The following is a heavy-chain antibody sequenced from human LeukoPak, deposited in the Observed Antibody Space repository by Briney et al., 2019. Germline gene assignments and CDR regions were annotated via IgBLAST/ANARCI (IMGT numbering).Heavy chain of an antibody. Sequence: SETLSLTCTVSGYSISSGYYWGWIRQPPGKGLEWIGSIYHSGSTYYNPSLKSRVTISVDTSKNQFSLKLSSVTAADTAVYYCARETPRGAFDIWGQGTMVTVSS. V-gene: IGHV4-38-2*02. CDR1: GYSISSGYY. J-gene: IGHJ3*02. CDR2: IYHSGST. CDR3: ARETPRGAFDI.